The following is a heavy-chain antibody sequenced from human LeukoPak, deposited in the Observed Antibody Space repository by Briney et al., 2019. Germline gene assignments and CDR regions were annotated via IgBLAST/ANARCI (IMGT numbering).Heavy chain of an antibody. CDR2: ISGSGGST. CDR1: GFTFSSYG. J-gene: IGHJ5*02. CDR3: AKDSPPYYYGSGSPGSWFDP. V-gene: IGHV3-23*01. Sequence: GGSLRLSCAASGFTFSSYGMSWVRQAPGKGLEWVSGISGSGGSTYYADSVKGRFTISRDNSKNTLYVQMSSLRAEDTAVYYCAKDSPPYYYGSGSPGSWFDPWGQGTLVTVSS. D-gene: IGHD3-10*01.